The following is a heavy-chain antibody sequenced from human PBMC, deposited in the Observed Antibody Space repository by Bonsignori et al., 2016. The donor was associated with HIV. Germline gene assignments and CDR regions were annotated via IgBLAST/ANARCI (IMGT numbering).Heavy chain of an antibody. V-gene: IGHV3-7*03. CDR2: IKQDGSEK. J-gene: IGHJ2*01. CDR3: ARDNYDILTGYPPPWYFDL. Sequence: WIRQPPGKGLEWVANIKQDGSEKYYVDSVKGRFTISRDNAKNSLYLQMNSLRAEDTAVYYCARDNYDILTGYPPPWYFDLWGRGTLVTVSS. D-gene: IGHD3-9*01.